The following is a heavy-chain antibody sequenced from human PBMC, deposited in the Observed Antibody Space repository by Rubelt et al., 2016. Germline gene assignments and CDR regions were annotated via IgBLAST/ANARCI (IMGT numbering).Heavy chain of an antibody. CDR1: GSSLRNYA. CDR2: IIPIFGTA. Sequence: QVQLVQSGAEVKKPGSSVKVACKASGSSLRNYAITWVRQAPGQGLEWMGGIIPIFGTANYAQKFQGRVTITADESTSTAYMELSSLRSEDTAVYYCARGWTTVTNFDYWGQGTLVTVSS. J-gene: IGHJ4*02. V-gene: IGHV1-69*01. CDR3: ARGWTTVTNFDY. D-gene: IGHD4-17*01.